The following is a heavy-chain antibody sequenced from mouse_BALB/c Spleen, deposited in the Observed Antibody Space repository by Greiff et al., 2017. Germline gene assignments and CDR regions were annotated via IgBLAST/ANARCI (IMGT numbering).Heavy chain of an antibody. CDR1: GFTFSSYA. V-gene: IGHV5-6-5*01. Sequence: EVKLMEPGGGLVKPGGSLKLSCAASGFTFSSYAMSWVRQTPEKRLEWVASISSGGSTYYPDSVMGRFTISRDNARNILNLQMSSLRSEDTAMFYCARGLDYDGAYWGQGTLVTVSA. CDR3: ARGLDYDGAY. D-gene: IGHD2-4*01. J-gene: IGHJ3*01. CDR2: ISSGGST.